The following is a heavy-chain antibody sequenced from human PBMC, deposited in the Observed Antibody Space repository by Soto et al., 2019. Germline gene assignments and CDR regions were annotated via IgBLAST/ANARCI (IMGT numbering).Heavy chain of an antibody. CDR1: SGSISSSNW. CDR2: IYHSGST. D-gene: IGHD2-8*01. V-gene: IGHV4-4*02. J-gene: IGHJ4*02. CDR3: AGGYCTNGVCSPFDY. Sequence: QVQLQESGPGLVKPSGTLSLTCAVSSGSISSSNWWSWVRQPPGKGLEWIGEIYHSGSTNYNPSLKSGVTISVDKAKNQFSLKLSSVTAADTAVYYCAGGYCTNGVCSPFDYWGQGTLVTVSS.